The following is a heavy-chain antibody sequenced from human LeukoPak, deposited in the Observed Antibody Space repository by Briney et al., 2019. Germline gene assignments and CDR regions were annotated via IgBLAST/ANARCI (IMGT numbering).Heavy chain of an antibody. V-gene: IGHV1-46*01. CDR1: EYTFTSYY. CDR3: ARDGGITMVRGVVLPGGWFDP. D-gene: IGHD3-10*01. CDR2: INPSGGST. Sequence: PGASVKVSCKASEYTFTSYYMHWVRQAPGQGLEWMGKINPSGGSTSFAQKFQGRVTMTRDTSTNTVYMELTSLRSEDTAVYYCARDGGITMVRGVVLPGGWFDPWGQGTLVTVSS. J-gene: IGHJ5*02.